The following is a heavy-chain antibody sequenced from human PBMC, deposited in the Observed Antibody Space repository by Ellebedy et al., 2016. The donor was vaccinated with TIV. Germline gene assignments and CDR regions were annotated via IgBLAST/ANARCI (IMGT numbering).Heavy chain of an antibody. V-gene: IGHV3-33*01. D-gene: IGHD3-9*01. CDR1: GFTFSSYG. CDR2: IWYDAFNK. J-gene: IGHJ4*02. Sequence: PGGSLRLSCAASGFTFSSYGMHWVRQAPGKGLEWVAVIWYDAFNKYYADSVKGRFTISRDNYKNTLYLQMDSLRAEDTAVYYCAREQSPYYDILTDSFDYWGQGSLVTVSS. CDR3: AREQSPYYDILTDSFDY.